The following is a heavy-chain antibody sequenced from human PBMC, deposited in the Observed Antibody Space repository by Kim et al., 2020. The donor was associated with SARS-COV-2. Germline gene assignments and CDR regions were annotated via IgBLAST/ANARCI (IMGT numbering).Heavy chain of an antibody. CDR3: TRDIRGQWLVRSGFDP. CDR1: GFTFGDYA. J-gene: IGHJ5*02. CDR2: IRSKAYGGTT. Sequence: GGSLRLSCTASGFTFGDYAMSWFRQAPGKGLEWVGFIRSKAYGGTTEYAASVKGRFTISRDDSKSIAYLHMNSLKSEDTAVYYCTRDIRGQWLVRSGFDPWGQGARVTVSS. D-gene: IGHD6-19*01. V-gene: IGHV3-49*03.